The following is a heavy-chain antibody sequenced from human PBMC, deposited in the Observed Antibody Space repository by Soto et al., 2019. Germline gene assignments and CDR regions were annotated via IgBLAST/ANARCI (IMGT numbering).Heavy chain of an antibody. CDR1: GFTFSSYG. Sequence: PGGSLRLSCAAPGFTFSSYGMHWVRQAPGKGLEWVAVIWYDGSNKYYADSVKGRFTISRDNSKNTLYLQMNSLRAEDTAVYYCARDAQLVQWVYYFDYWGEGTMVTVYS. CDR3: ARDAQLVQWVYYFDY. V-gene: IGHV3-33*01. CDR2: IWYDGSNK. D-gene: IGHD6-13*01. J-gene: IGHJ4*02.